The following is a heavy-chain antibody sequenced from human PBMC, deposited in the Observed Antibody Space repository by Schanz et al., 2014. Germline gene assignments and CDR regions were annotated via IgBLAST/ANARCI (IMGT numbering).Heavy chain of an antibody. CDR1: GGSIRGYY. CDR2: VHSRGST. D-gene: IGHD4-4*01. V-gene: IGHV4-59*08. Sequence: QVQLQESGPGLVKPSETLSLTCTVSGGSIRGYYCSWIRQPPGKGLEWIGYVHSRGSTNYNSSLKSRVPISVDPSKTQFSLNLSSVTAADTAVYYCARHLPGGYNNHGWFDPWGQGTLVTVSS. CDR3: ARHLPGGYNNHGWFDP. J-gene: IGHJ5*02.